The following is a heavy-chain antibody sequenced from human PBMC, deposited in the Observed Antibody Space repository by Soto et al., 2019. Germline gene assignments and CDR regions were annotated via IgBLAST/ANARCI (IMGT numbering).Heavy chain of an antibody. CDR1: GYLISSGYY. J-gene: IGHJ4*02. V-gene: IGHV4-38-2*02. Sequence: AETLSLTCSVSGYLISSGYYWGWVRQTPGKGLEWLGCIDYSGKTYKNPSLKSRVSASVDLSQNQFSLNLRSVTAADTAVYFCARDLRSGYDSYYFDYWGQGTLVTVSS. CDR2: IDYSGKT. D-gene: IGHD3-22*01. CDR3: ARDLRSGYDSYYFDY.